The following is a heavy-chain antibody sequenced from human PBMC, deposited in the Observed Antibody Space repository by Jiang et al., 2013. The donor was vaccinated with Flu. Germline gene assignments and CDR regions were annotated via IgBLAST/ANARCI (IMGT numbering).Heavy chain of an antibody. CDR3: ARGGNKKFDY. V-gene: IGHV4-34*01. D-gene: IGHD4-23*01. CDR1: GESFSGYY. J-gene: IGHJ4*02. CDR2: INHSGST. Sequence: GSGLVKPSETLSLTCTVYGESFSGYYWSWIRQPPGKGLEWIGEINHSGSTNYNPSLKSRVTISVDTSKNQFSLKLTSVTAADTAVYHCARGGNKKFDYWGQGTLVTVSS.